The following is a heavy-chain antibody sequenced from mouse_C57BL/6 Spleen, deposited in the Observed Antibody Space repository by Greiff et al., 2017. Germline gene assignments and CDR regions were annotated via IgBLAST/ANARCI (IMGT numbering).Heavy chain of an antibody. V-gene: IGHV1-69*01. CDR3: AREAY. CDR1: GYTFTSYW. J-gene: IGHJ3*01. CDR2: IDPSDSYT. Sequence: QVQLQQPGAELVMPGASVKLSCKASGYTFTSYWMHWVKQRPGQGLEWIGEIDPSDSYTNYNQKFKGKSTLTVDKSSSTAYMQLSSLTSEDSAGYYCAREAYWGQGTLVTVSA.